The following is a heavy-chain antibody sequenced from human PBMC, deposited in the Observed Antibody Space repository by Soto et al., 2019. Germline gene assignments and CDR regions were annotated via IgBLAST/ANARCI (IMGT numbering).Heavy chain of an antibody. CDR1: GFTFSSYG. CDR3: AKDEADTAMVGTLDY. CDR2: ISYDGSNR. Sequence: QVQLVESGGRVVQPGRSLRLSCADSGFTFSSYGMHWVRQAPGKGLEWVAVISYDGSNRYYADSVKGRFTISRDNSKNPLYLQMNSLRAEDTAVYYCAKDEADTAMVGTLDYWGQGTLVTVSS. J-gene: IGHJ4*02. D-gene: IGHD5-18*01. V-gene: IGHV3-30*18.